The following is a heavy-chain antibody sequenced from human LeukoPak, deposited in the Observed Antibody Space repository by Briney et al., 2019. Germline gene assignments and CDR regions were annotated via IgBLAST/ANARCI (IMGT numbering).Heavy chain of an antibody. Sequence: SETLSLTCTLCVDSISRYYWSCIRHPPEKGGECIGYIYYSGSTNYNPSLKSRVTISVDTSKNQFSLKLSSVTAADTAVYYCAGVVPAPRNWFDPWGQGNLVTVSS. CDR2: IYYSGST. J-gene: IGHJ5*02. CDR3: AGVVPAPRNWFDP. V-gene: IGHV4-59*01. CDR1: VDSISRYY. D-gene: IGHD2-2*01.